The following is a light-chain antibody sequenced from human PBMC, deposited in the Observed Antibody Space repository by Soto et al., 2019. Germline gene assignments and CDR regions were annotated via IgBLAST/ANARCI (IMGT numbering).Light chain of an antibody. CDR3: QQYCSSFT. J-gene: IGKJ3*01. CDR2: GAS. CDR1: QSVSSSY. V-gene: IGKV3-20*01. Sequence: EIVLTQSPGTLSLSPGERATLSCRASQSVSSSYLAWYQQKPGQAPRLIIYGASSRATGIPDRFSGSGSGTGFTLTISRLEPEDFAVYYCQQYCSSFTFGPGTKVDIK.